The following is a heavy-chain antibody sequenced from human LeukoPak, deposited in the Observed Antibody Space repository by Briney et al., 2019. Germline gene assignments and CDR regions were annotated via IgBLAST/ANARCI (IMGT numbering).Heavy chain of an antibody. Sequence: TGRSLRLSCAVSGLTFYDYAMHWVRQAPGKGLEWVSGITWNSGTIAHADSVKGRFTISRDNAKNSLYLQVNSLRSEDTAMYYCAAGAGIIRYWGQGTLVTVSS. CDR2: ITWNSGTI. J-gene: IGHJ4*02. CDR3: AAGAGIIRY. D-gene: IGHD3-10*01. V-gene: IGHV3-9*01. CDR1: GLTFYDYA.